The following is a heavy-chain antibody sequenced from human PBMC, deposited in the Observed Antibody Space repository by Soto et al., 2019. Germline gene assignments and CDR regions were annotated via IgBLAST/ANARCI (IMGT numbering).Heavy chain of an antibody. V-gene: IGHV3-30*18. CDR3: AKAYSRVRLYYYYGPDV. D-gene: IGHD2-15*01. Sequence: GWALRLSCAVYGFTFSDYGMHWVRQTPDKGLEWVAVMSPDGTKKYYADSVKGRFTISRDTSKNTLYLQMNSLRAEDTAVYHCAKAYSRVRLYYYYGPDVWGQGSTVTFS. CDR2: MSPDGTKK. CDR1: GFTFSDYG. J-gene: IGHJ6*02.